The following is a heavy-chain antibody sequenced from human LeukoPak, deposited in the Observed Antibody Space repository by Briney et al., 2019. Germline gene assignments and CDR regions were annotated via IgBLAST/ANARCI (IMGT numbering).Heavy chain of an antibody. J-gene: IGHJ4*02. CDR2: IWYDGSNK. V-gene: IGHV3-33*08. CDR3: ARGPRKITPEYYFDY. D-gene: IGHD4-23*01. Sequence: PGGSLRLSCAASGFTFSSYGMHWVRQAPGKGLEWVAVIWYDGSNKYYADSVKGRFTISRDNSKNTLYLQMNSLRAEDTAVYYCARGPRKITPEYYFDYWGQGTLVTVSS. CDR1: GFTFSSYG.